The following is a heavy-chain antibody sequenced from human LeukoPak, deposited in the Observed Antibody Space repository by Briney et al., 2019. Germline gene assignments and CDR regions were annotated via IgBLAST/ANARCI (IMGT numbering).Heavy chain of an antibody. Sequence: GGSLRLSCAASGFTFSDYYMSWIRQAPGKGLEWVSYISSSGRTIYYADSVKGRFTISRDNAKNALYLQMNSLRAEDTAVYYCAQANYYDSSAFDYWGQGTLVTVSS. CDR1: GFTFSDYY. D-gene: IGHD3-22*01. J-gene: IGHJ4*02. CDR2: ISSSGRTI. CDR3: AQANYYDSSAFDY. V-gene: IGHV3-11*01.